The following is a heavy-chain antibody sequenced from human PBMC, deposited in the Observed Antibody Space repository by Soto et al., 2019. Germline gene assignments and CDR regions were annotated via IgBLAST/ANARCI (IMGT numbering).Heavy chain of an antibody. V-gene: IGHV3-74*01. CDR1: GFTFSSYW. J-gene: IGHJ4*02. D-gene: IGHD3-16*01. CDR3: TRDIGGRGAY. CDR2: INEYGGVI. Sequence: PGGSLRLSCAASGFTFSSYWMHWVRQVPGKGLVWVSRINEYGGVINYADSVKGRFTIFRDNSKNTLYLEMNSLRAEDAAVYYCTRDIGGRGAYWGQGTLVTVSS.